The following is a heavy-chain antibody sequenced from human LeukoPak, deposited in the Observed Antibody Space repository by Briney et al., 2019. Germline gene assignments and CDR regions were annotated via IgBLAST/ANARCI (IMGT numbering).Heavy chain of an antibody. D-gene: IGHD7-27*01. J-gene: IGHJ4*02. CDR2: INPNTGGT. CDR1: GGTFSSYA. CDR3: ARGTKPSFLKGLRTGDRGYFDY. V-gene: IGHV1-2*02. Sequence: ASVKVSCKASGGTFSSYAISWVRQAPGQGLEWMGWINPNTGGTNYAQKFQGRVTMTWDTSTSTGYMELSSLRSDDTAVFYCARGTKPSFLKGLRTGDRGYFDYWGQGTLFTVSS.